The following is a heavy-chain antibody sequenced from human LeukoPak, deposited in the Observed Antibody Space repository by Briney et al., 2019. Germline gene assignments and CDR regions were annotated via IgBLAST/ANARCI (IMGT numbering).Heavy chain of an antibody. Sequence: SETLSLTCTVSGGSMNSYYWSWIRQPPGKELEWIGYIHYSGSTSYNPSLKSRVTISVDTSKNQFSLKLSSVTSADTAMYYCATDLAIHEGGWFDPWGQGTLVTVSS. D-gene: IGHD5-18*01. J-gene: IGHJ5*02. CDR3: ATDLAIHEGGWFDP. CDR2: IHYSGST. V-gene: IGHV4-59*01. CDR1: GGSMNSYY.